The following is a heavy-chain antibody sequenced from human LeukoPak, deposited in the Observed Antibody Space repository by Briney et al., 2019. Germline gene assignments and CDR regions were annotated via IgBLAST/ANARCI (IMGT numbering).Heavy chain of an antibody. CDR3: AKTLYGAGSYYFDY. D-gene: IGHD3-10*01. CDR2: IYYSGST. CDR1: GGSISSYY. V-gene: IGHV4-59*01. J-gene: IGHJ4*02. Sequence: SETLSLTCTVSGGSISSYYWSWIRQPPGKGLEWIGYIYYSGSTNYNPSLKSRVTISVDTSKNQFSLKLSSVTAADTAVYYCAKTLYGAGSYYFDYWGEGTLVTVSS.